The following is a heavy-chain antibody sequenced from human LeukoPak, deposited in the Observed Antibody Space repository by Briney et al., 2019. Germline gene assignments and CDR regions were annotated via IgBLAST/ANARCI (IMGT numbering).Heavy chain of an antibody. Sequence: GGSLRLSCAASGFTFSSYAMSWVRQAPGKGLEWVSGLTGSGGNTYYADSVKGRVTISRDNSKNTLSLQMNSLRAEDAAVYYCVKFRGIQHYNYHMDVWGKGTTVTVSS. V-gene: IGHV3-23*01. CDR2: LTGSGGNT. D-gene: IGHD3-10*01. CDR1: GFTFSSYA. J-gene: IGHJ6*03. CDR3: VKFRGIQHYNYHMDV.